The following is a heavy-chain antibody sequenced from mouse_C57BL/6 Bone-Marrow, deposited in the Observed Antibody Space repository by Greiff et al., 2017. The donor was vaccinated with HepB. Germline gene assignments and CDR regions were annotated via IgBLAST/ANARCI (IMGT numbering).Heavy chain of an antibody. D-gene: IGHD2-4*01. V-gene: IGHV1-55*01. CDR3: TRDSMITTYYYAMDY. Sequence: QVQLQQPGAELVKPGASVKMSCKASGYTFTSYWITWVKQRPGQGLEWIGDIYPGSGSTNYNEKFKSKATLTVDTSSSTAYMQLSSLTSEDSAVYYCTRDSMITTYYYAMDYWGQGTSVTVSS. J-gene: IGHJ4*01. CDR2: IYPGSGST. CDR1: GYTFTSYW.